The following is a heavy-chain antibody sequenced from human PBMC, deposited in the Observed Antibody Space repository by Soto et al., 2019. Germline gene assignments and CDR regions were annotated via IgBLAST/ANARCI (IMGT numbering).Heavy chain of an antibody. V-gene: IGHV3-74*01. J-gene: IGHJ4*02. CDR2: SKSDGSII. CDR1: GFTFSNYW. D-gene: IGHD4-17*01. Sequence: EVQLVEFGGGLAQPGGSLRLSCAASGFTFSNYWMHWVRQVPGKGLVWVSRSKSDGSIINYADSVKGRFTISRDNARNTLYLQMNSLRVEDTAVYYCVRGGFGDYASAFDYWGQGILVTVSS. CDR3: VRGGFGDYASAFDY.